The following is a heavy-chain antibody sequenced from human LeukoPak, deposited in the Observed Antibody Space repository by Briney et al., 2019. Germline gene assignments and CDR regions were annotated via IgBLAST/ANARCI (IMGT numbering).Heavy chain of an antibody. CDR3: ARGATTHDY. V-gene: IGHV5-51*01. CDR1: GYSFTSFW. J-gene: IGHJ4*02. Sequence: GESLKISCKGFGYSFTSFWIAWVRQMPGMGLEWMGAVYPGNSDTRYSPSFQGQVTISADRSISTVYLQWSSLKASDTAMYYCARGATTHDYWGQGTLVTVSS. D-gene: IGHD1-1*01. CDR2: VYPGNSDT.